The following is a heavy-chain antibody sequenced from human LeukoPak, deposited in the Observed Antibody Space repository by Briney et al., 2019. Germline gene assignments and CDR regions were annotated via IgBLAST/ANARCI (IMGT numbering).Heavy chain of an antibody. CDR3: TSLSDAIESFGTRNL. CDR2: ISGSGGST. CDR1: GFTFSSYA. D-gene: IGHD2-8*01. Sequence: GGSLSLSCAASGFTFSSYAMSWVPQASGKGLEWVSVISGSGGSTHYTDPVNGRFTISRDNSKNTLSLQMNSLRAEDTAVYYCTSLSDAIESFGTRNLWGQGTLVTVSS. J-gene: IGHJ5*02. V-gene: IGHV3-23*01.